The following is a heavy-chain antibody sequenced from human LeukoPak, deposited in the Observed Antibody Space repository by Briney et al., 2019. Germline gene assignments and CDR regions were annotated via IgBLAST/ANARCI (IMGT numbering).Heavy chain of an antibody. Sequence: SETLPLTCAVYEGTLSGYFWSWVRQPPGKGLEWIGEISIAGEINYNPSLRSRATISMDTTKNQFSLTLSSVIVADTALYHCVRQIGSGAFDLWGRDRVVIVSS. J-gene: IGHJ3*01. CDR3: VRQIGSGAFDL. V-gene: IGHV4-34*01. D-gene: IGHD2-2*03. CDR2: ISIAGEI. CDR1: EGTLSGYF.